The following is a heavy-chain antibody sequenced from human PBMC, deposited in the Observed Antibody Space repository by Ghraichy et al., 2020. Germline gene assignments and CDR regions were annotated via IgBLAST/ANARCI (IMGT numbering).Heavy chain of an antibody. CDR2: IKQDGSEK. V-gene: IGHV3-7*01. CDR3: ARDSYDFWSGYSYWYFDL. Sequence: GGSLRLSCAASGFTFSSYWMSWVRQAPGKGLEWVANIKQDGSEKYYVDSVKGRFTISRDNAKNSLYLQMNSLRAEDTAVYYCARDSYDFWSGYSYWYFDLWGRGTLVTVSS. D-gene: IGHD3-3*01. J-gene: IGHJ2*01. CDR1: GFTFSSYW.